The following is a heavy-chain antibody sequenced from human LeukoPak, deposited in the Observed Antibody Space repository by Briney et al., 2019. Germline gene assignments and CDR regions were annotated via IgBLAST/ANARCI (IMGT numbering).Heavy chain of an antibody. CDR1: GFTVSSNY. J-gene: IGHJ4*02. CDR3: ARGNDVTSLDY. CDR2: IYSGGST. Sequence: GGSLRLSCAASGFTVSSNYMSWVRQAPGKGLEWVSVIYSGGSTYYADSVKGRFTISRDNSKNTLYLQMNSLRAEDTAVYYCARGNDVTSLDYWGQGTLVTVSS. D-gene: IGHD2-21*02. V-gene: IGHV3-53*01.